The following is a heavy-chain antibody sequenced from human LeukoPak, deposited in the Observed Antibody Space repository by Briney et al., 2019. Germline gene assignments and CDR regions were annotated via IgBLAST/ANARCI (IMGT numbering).Heavy chain of an antibody. CDR1: GGSISSYY. CDR3: AREILFHLPAAIYWYFDL. V-gene: IGHV4-4*07. J-gene: IGHJ2*01. Sequence: SETLSLTCTVSGGSISSYYWSWIRRPAGKGLEWIGRIYTSGSTNYHPSLKSRVTMSVDTSKNQFSLKLSSVTAADTAVYYCAREILFHLPAAIYWYFDLWGRGTLVTVSS. CDR2: IYTSGST. D-gene: IGHD2-2*01.